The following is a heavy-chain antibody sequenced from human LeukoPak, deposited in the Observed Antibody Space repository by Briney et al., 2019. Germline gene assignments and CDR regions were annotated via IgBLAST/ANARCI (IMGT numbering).Heavy chain of an antibody. Sequence: GGSLRLSCAASRFSFSNHGMHWVRQAPGKRLEWVAVIWDDGNNKRYANSVNGRFTIPRDNSENTLYLQMNGLTAEDTAMYYCARDSYQDYYGRFDPWGQGTLVIVSS. J-gene: IGHJ5*02. CDR2: IWDDGNNK. CDR1: RFSFSNHG. D-gene: IGHD3-10*01. CDR3: ARDSYQDYYGRFDP. V-gene: IGHV3-33*01.